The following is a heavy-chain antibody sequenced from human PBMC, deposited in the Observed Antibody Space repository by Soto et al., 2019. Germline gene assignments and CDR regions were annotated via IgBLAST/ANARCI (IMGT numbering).Heavy chain of an antibody. CDR2: IIPLLDIA. CDR3: VRDSPIGSTYSGYDGIDY. Sequence: QVQLVQSGAEVKKPGSSVKVSCKASGVTFTNDIITWVRQAPGQGLEWMGRIIPLLDIANYAQKFQGRVTITADKSTSTAYMELNSRRSEDTAVYYCVRDSPIGSTYSGYDGIDYWGQGTLVTVSS. J-gene: IGHJ4*02. CDR1: GVTFTNDI. V-gene: IGHV1-69*08. D-gene: IGHD5-12*01.